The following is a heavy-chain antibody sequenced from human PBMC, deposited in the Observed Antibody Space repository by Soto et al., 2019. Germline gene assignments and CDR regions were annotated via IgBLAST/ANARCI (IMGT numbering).Heavy chain of an antibody. J-gene: IGHJ6*02. D-gene: IGHD6-19*01. CDR3: ARWVAVASFSFGMDV. V-gene: IGHV4-39*01. Sequence: SETLSLTCTVSGGSISSSSYYWGWLRQPPGKGLEWIGSIYYSGSTYYNPSLKSRVTISVDTSKNQFSLKLSSVTAADTAVYYCARWVAVASFSFGMDVWGQGTTVTVSS. CDR2: IYYSGST. CDR1: GGSISSSSYY.